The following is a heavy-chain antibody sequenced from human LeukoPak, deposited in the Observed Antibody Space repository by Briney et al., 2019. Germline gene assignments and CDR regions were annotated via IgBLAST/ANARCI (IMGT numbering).Heavy chain of an antibody. CDR2: ISGSGGST. Sequence: PGGSLRLSCAASGFTFSSYAMSWVRQAPGKGLEWVSAISGSGGSTYYADSVKGRFTISRDNSKNTLYLQMNSLRAEDTAVYYCAKDRGYCSSTSCYGYFDYWGQGTLVTVSS. J-gene: IGHJ4*02. V-gene: IGHV3-23*01. CDR1: GFTFSSYA. CDR3: AKDRGYCSSTSCYGYFDY. D-gene: IGHD2-2*01.